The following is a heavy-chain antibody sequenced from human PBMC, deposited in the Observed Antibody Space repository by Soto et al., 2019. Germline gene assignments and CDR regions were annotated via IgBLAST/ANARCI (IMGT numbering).Heavy chain of an antibody. V-gene: IGHV3-30*18. J-gene: IGHJ4*02. Sequence: QVQLVESGGGVVQPGRSLRLSYAASGFTFSSYGMHWVRQAPGKGLEWVAVISYDGSNKYYADSVKGRFTIPRDNSKTTLYRQMNKLRPLDRDIYYCANVACYYDRSAGPPHYWVQGT. CDR3: ANVACYYDRSAGPPHY. CDR2: ISYDGSNK. D-gene: IGHD3-22*01. CDR1: GFTFSSYG.